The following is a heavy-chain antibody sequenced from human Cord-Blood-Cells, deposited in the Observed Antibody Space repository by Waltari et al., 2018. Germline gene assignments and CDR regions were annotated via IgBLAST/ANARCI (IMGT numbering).Heavy chain of an antibody. CDR3: ARDLMGRIAARPVWFDP. Sequence: QVQLVQSGAEVKKPGSSVKVSCKASGGTFSSYAISWVRQAPGQGLEWMGRISPILGIANYSQKFQGIVTITAYKSTSPAYMELSSLRSEDTAVYYCARDLMGRIAARPVWFDPWGQGTLVTVSS. J-gene: IGHJ5*02. CDR2: ISPILGIA. V-gene: IGHV1-69*09. D-gene: IGHD6-6*01. CDR1: GGTFSSYA.